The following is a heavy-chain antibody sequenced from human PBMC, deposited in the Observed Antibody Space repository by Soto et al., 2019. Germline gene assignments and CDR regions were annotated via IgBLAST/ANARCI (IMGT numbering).Heavy chain of an antibody. CDR1: GYTFTSYD. V-gene: IGHV1-8*01. CDR3: ARGTRDCSGGSCYERFDY. D-gene: IGHD2-15*01. CDR2: MNPNTGNT. J-gene: IGHJ4*02. Sequence: ASVKGFCKTSGYTFTSYDINWLRQATGQGLEWMGWMNPNTGNTGYAQKFQGRVTMTRNTSIRTAYMELSSLRSEDTAVYYCARGTRDCSGGSCYERFDYWGQGTLVTVSS.